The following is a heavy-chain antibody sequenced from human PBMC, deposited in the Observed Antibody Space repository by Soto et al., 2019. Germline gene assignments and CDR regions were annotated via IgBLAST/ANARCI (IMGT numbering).Heavy chain of an antibody. Sequence: GGSLRLSCADSGFTASINYMSWVRQAPGKGLEWVSLFYAGGSTYYADSVKGRFTISRDTSKNTLYLQMNSLRVGDTAVYYCARGYESSSRSVAYWGQGIPVTVSS. J-gene: IGHJ4*02. CDR2: FYAGGST. CDR3: ARGYESSSRSVAY. CDR1: GFTASINY. D-gene: IGHD6-13*01. V-gene: IGHV3-53*01.